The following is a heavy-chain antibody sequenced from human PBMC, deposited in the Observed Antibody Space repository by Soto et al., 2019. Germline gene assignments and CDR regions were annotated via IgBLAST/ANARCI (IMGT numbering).Heavy chain of an antibody. D-gene: IGHD3-16*01. CDR3: ASRPAGNTYHAVFDF. CDR1: GLTFSGHW. CDR2: ISPDGSDK. J-gene: IGHJ4*02. Sequence: VRLVESGGTLVQPGGPLRISCAASGLTFSGHWMTWVRQTPGKGPEWGANISPDGSDKSYVDSVKGRFTMSRDNDKNSLSLQLDSLRAEDTAVYHCASRPAGNTYHAVFDFWGQGTLVTVSS. V-gene: IGHV3-7*03.